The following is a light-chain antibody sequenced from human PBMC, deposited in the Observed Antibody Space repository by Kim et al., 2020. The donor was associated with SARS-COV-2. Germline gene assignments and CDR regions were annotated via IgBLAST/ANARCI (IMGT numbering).Light chain of an antibody. Sequence: DIQMTQSPSPLSASVGDRVTITCRASQSISSYLNCYQQKPGKAPKLLIYAASSLQSGVPSRFSGSGSGTDFTLTISSLQPEDFATYYCQQSYSTPSSFGQGTKLEI. J-gene: IGKJ2*03. CDR2: AAS. CDR1: QSISSY. CDR3: QQSYSTPSS. V-gene: IGKV1-39*01.